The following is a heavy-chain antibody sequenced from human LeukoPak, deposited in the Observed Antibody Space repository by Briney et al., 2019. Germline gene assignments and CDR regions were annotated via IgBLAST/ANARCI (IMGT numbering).Heavy chain of an antibody. Sequence: GGSLRLSCAASGFTVSSNYMSWVRQAPGKGLEWVSVIYRGGSTYYADSVKGRCTISRDNSKNTLYLQMNSLRAEDTAVYYCTRDLPLTGESSGYSAFEIWGQGTMVTVSS. V-gene: IGHV3-53*01. J-gene: IGHJ3*02. D-gene: IGHD3-22*01. CDR2: IYRGGST. CDR1: GFTVSSNY. CDR3: TRDLPLTGESSGYSAFEI.